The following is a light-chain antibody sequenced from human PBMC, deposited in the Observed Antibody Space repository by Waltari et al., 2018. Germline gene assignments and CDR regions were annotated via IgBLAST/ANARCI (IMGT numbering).Light chain of an antibody. CDR3: MQATHFPWM. CDR1: QSLLHSNGDIY. V-gene: IGKV2-30*02. J-gene: IGKJ1*01. Sequence: DVVMTQSPLSLPITPGQSASVTCRSRQSLLHSNGDIYLSWFVHKPGQPPRRLIYKVSTRHPWVPDRFSGSGAGTDFTLKITRVEAEDVVIYYCMQATHFPWMFGQGPKVEIK. CDR2: KVS.